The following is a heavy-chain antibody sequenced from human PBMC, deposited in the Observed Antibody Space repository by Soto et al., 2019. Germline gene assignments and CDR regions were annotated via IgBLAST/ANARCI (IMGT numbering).Heavy chain of an antibody. CDR3: ARHGYSILFDAFDI. Sequence: SETLSLTCTVSGGSISSYYWSWIRQPPGKGLEWIGYIYYSGSTNYNPSLKSRVTISVDTSKNQFSLKLSSVTAADTAVYYCARHGYSILFDAFDIWGQGTMVTVSS. CDR1: GGSISSYY. D-gene: IGHD4-4*01. J-gene: IGHJ3*02. V-gene: IGHV4-59*08. CDR2: IYYSGST.